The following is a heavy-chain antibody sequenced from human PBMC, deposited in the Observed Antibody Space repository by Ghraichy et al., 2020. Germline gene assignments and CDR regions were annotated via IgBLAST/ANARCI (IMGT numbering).Heavy chain of an antibody. D-gene: IGHD2-8*02. V-gene: IGHV3-48*03. J-gene: IGHJ4*02. CDR3: ARGSSGYCTGGVCAVDSNVGLD. CDR1: GFTFSSYE. Sequence: GGSLRLSCAASGFTFSSYEMNWVRQAPGKGLEWVSYISSSGSTIYYADSVKGRFTISRDNAKNSLYLQMNSLRAEDTAVYYCARGSSGYCTGGVCAVDSNVGLDWGQGTLVTVSS. CDR2: ISSSGSTI.